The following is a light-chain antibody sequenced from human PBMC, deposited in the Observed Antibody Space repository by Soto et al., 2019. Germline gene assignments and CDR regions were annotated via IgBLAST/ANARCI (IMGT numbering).Light chain of an antibody. CDR1: SSDIRTYKY. CDR2: DVS. V-gene: IGLV2-14*03. CDR3: CTYTSGNTLYV. J-gene: IGLJ1*01. Sequence: QSVLTQPASVSGSPRQSITISCSGASSDIRTYKYVSWYQQHPGKAPKLLIYDVSNRPSGVSDRFSGSKSGNAASLTISGLQAEDEADYYCCTYTSGNTLYVFGSGTKLTVL.